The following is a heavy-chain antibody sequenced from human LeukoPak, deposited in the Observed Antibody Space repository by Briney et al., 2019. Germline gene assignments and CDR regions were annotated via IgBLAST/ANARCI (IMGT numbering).Heavy chain of an antibody. Sequence: PGGSLRLSCAASGFAFSDYYMSWIRQAQGKGLEWVSYISSSGSTIYYADSVKGRFTISRDNAKNSLYLQMNSLRADDTAVYYCARYGSGSYYGAFDIWGQGTMVTVSS. J-gene: IGHJ3*02. V-gene: IGHV3-11*01. CDR3: ARYGSGSYYGAFDI. CDR2: ISSSGSTI. D-gene: IGHD3-10*01. CDR1: GFAFSDYY.